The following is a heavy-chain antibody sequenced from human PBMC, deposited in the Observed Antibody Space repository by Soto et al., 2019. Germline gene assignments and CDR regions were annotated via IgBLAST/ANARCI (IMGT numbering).Heavy chain of an antibody. J-gene: IGHJ4*02. CDR3: VRSYDF. V-gene: IGHV3-7*05. CDR1: GFTLSSAW. Sequence: EVQLVESGGGWVQPGGSLRLSCAASGFTLSSAWMTWVRQAPGKGLEWVANINEDGSERYYVHSVEGRFTVSRDNAKNSLYLQMDSLRAEDTAIYYCVRSYDFWGQGTQVTVSS. CDR2: INEDGSER.